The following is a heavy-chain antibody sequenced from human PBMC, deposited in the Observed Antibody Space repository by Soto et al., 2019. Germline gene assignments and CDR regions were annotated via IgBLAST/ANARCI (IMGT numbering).Heavy chain of an antibody. CDR1: GFTFSSYA. D-gene: IGHD1-7*01. J-gene: IGHJ6*02. CDR2: ISGSGGST. V-gene: IGHV3-23*01. CDR3: ATTYNWNYPSYYYYYGMDV. Sequence: GGSLRLSCAASGFTFSSYAMSWVRQAPGKGLEWVSAISGSGGSTYYADSVKGRFTISRDNSKNTLYLQMNSLRTEDTAVYYCATTYNWNYPSYYYYYGMDVWGQGTTVTVSS.